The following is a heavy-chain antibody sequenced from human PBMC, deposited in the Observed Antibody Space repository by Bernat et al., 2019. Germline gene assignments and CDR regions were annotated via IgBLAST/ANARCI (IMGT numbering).Heavy chain of an antibody. Sequence: QVQLVESGGGVVQPGRSLRLSCAASGFTFSSYGMHWVRQAPGKGLEWVAVIWYDGSNKYYADSVKGRFTISRDNSKNTLYLQMNSLRAEDTAVYYCARADYYVAGSNSYYFDYWGQGTLVTVSS. CDR3: ARADYYVAGSNSYYFDY. CDR1: GFTFSSYG. V-gene: IGHV3-33*01. D-gene: IGHD3-10*01. CDR2: IWYDGSNK. J-gene: IGHJ4*02.